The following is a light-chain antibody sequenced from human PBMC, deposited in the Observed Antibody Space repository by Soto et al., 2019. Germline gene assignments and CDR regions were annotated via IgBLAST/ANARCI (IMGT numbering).Light chain of an antibody. Sequence: EIVMTQSPATLSVSPGERATLSCRASQSVSKSLAWYQQKPGQIPRLLIYGASTRASGVPDRFSGSGSATDFTLTISSLQSEDSAVYYCHHYNNWPPYTFGQGTKLEIK. CDR1: QSVSKS. CDR2: GAS. CDR3: HHYNNWPPYT. J-gene: IGKJ2*01. V-gene: IGKV3D-15*01.